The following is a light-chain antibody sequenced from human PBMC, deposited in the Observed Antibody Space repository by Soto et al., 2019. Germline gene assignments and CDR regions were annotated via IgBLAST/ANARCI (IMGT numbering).Light chain of an antibody. V-gene: IGKV3-20*01. CDR1: QNVGGRF. CDR2: VAS. J-gene: IGKJ5*01. CDR3: QQYGTSPIV. Sequence: EIVLTQSPGTLSLSPGERATLSCRASQNVGGRFLAWYQQKPGQAPRLLINVASTRATGIPDRFSGSGSGTDFTLTLTRLEPEDFAVYYCQQYGTSPIVFGQGTRLE.